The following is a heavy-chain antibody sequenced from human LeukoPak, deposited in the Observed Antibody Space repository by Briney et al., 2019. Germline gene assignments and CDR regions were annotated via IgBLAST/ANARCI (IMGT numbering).Heavy chain of an antibody. CDR1: GYTFTSYY. V-gene: IGHV1-46*01. J-gene: IGHJ4*02. D-gene: IGHD1-1*01. CDR2: INPSGGST. CDR3: ARDERQPYYFDY. Sequence: ASVKVSCKASGYTFTSYYMHWVRQAPGRGLEWMGIINPSGGSTSYAQKFQGRVTMTRDTSTSTVYMELSSLRSEDTAVYYCARDERQPYYFDYWGQGTLVTVSS.